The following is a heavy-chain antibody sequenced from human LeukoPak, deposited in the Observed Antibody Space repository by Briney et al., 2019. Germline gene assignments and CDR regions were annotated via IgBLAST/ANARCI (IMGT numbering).Heavy chain of an antibody. Sequence: PGGSLRLSCAASGFTFSSYWMHWVRQAPGKGLVWVSRINSDGSSTSYADSVKGRFTISRDNAKNTLYLQMNSLGAEDTAVYYCARARYYGSGSYYFYWGQGTLVTVSS. D-gene: IGHD3-10*01. CDR1: GFTFSSYW. V-gene: IGHV3-74*01. CDR3: ARARYYGSGSYYFY. CDR2: INSDGSST. J-gene: IGHJ4*02.